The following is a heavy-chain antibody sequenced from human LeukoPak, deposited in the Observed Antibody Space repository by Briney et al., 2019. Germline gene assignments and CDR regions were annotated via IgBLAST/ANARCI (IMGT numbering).Heavy chain of an antibody. CDR1: GGSISSGNYY. D-gene: IGHD3-10*01. Sequence: SETLSLTCTVSGGSISSGNYYWSWIRQPAGKGLEWIGRIYSSGSARYTPPLKSRVTISVDTSKNQLSLNLRSVTASDTAVYYRAREGGSGGHYYYYMDVWGTGTTVTVSS. V-gene: IGHV4-61*02. CDR2: IYSSGSA. J-gene: IGHJ6*03. CDR3: AREGGSGGHYYYYMDV.